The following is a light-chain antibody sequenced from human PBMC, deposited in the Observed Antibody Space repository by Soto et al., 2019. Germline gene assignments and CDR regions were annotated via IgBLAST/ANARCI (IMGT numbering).Light chain of an antibody. CDR3: SSCAVGNNLL. CDR2: EVS. J-gene: IGLJ2*01. Sequence: QSALTQPPSASGSPGQSVTISCTGTSSDLGGYNYVSWYQQHPGKAPNLMIYEVSKRPSGVPDRFSGSKSANTASLTVSGLQAEDEADYYCSSCAVGNNLLFGGGTKLTVL. CDR1: SSDLGGYNY. V-gene: IGLV2-8*01.